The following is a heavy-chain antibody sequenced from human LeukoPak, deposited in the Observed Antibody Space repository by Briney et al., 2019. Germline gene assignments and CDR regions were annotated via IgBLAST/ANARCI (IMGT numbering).Heavy chain of an antibody. CDR1: GGSISSGDYY. V-gene: IGHV4-30-4*01. Sequence: SQTLSLTCTVSGGSISSGDYYWSWIRQPPGKGLEWIGYIYYSGSTYYNPSLKSRVTISVDTSKNQFSLKLSSVTAADTAVYYCARGVLSLANFDYWGRGTLVTVSS. J-gene: IGHJ4*02. CDR3: ARGVLSLANFDY. D-gene: IGHD3-16*02. CDR2: IYYSGST.